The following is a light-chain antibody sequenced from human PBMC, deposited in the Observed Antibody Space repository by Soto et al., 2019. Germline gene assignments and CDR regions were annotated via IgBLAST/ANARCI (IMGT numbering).Light chain of an antibody. CDR1: QSASGN. V-gene: IGKV3-15*01. J-gene: IGKJ5*01. Sequence: EIVMTQSPATLSVSPGERAALSCRASQSASGNLAWYQQTPGQAPRLLIYGASTRATGIPARFSGSGFGTEFTLTISSLKSEDFAVYYCQQYNYRPPAFGQGTRLAI. CDR2: GAS. CDR3: QQYNYRPPA.